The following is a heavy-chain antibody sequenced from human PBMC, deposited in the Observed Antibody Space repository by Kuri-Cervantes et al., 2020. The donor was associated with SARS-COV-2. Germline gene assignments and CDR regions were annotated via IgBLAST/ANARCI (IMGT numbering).Heavy chain of an antibody. V-gene: IGHV3-30*02. CDR3: ARDNGPNNYSNYEDYFDY. D-gene: IGHD4-11*01. CDR2: IRYDGSNK. CDR1: GFTFSSYA. Sequence: GGSLRLSCAASGFTFSSYAMHWVRQAPGKGLEWVAFIRYDGSNKYYADSVKGRFTISRDNSKNTLYLQMNSLRAEDTAVYYCARDNGPNNYSNYEDYFDYWGQGTLVTVSS. J-gene: IGHJ4*02.